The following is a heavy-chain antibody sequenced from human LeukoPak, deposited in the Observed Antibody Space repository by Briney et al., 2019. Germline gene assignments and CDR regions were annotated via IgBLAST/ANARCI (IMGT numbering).Heavy chain of an antibody. V-gene: IGHV3-21*06. D-gene: IGHD1-14*01. CDR2: IGPTGSDR. CDR1: GFAFSDHY. J-gene: IGHJ4*02. CDR3: ATETNGRHYDY. Sequence: GGSLRLSCAASGFAFSDHYIDWVRQAPGKGLEWVASIGPTGSDRYHADSIKGRFTISRDNANNFLYLQMNSLRAEYTAVYYCATETNGRHYDYWGQGTLLTVSS.